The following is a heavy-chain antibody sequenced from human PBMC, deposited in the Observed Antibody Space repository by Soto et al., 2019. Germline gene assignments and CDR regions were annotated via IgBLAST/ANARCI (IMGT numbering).Heavy chain of an antibody. D-gene: IGHD4-4*01. Sequence: SETLSLTCTVSGGSISSSSYYWGWIRQPPGKGLEWIGSIYYSGSTYYNPSLKSRVTISVDTSKNQFSLKLSSVTAADTAVYYCARLRRVTTVLGYMDVWGKGTTVTVSS. CDR1: GGSISSSSYY. CDR2: IYYSGST. CDR3: ARLRRVTTVLGYMDV. J-gene: IGHJ6*03. V-gene: IGHV4-39*01.